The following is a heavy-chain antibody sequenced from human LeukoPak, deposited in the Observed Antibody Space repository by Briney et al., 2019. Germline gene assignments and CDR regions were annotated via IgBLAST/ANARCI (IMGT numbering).Heavy chain of an antibody. CDR1: GYSFTSYW. D-gene: IGHD6-6*01. V-gene: IGHV5-51*01. J-gene: IGHJ5*02. Sequence: GESLKISCKGSGYSFTSYWIGWVRQMPGKGLEWMGIIYPGDSDTRYSPSFQGQVTISADKSISTAYLQWSSLKASDTAMYYCARQVQIAARFRAEFDPWGQGTLVTVSS. CDR3: ARQVQIAARFRAEFDP. CDR2: IYPGDSDT.